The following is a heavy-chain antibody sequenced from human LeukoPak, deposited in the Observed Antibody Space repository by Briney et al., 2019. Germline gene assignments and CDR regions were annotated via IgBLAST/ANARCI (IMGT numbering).Heavy chain of an antibody. J-gene: IGHJ4*02. D-gene: IGHD1-26*01. CDR3: AGSGSHDY. Sequence: RGSPRLSRVPPVDTLTVYYMSWIRQAPGKRLEWVLYIISSSSNRNYADSVKGRFTISRDNAKNSLYLQMNSLSADNKAVNYCAGSGSHDYWGQGTLVTVSS. CDR2: IISSSSNR. CDR1: VDTLTVYY. V-gene: IGHV3-11*03.